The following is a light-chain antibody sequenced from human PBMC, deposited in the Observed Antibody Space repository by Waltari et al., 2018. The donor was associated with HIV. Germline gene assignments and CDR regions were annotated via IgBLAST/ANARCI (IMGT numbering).Light chain of an antibody. CDR3: CSYAGSYTFV. V-gene: IGLV2-11*01. J-gene: IGLJ2*01. CDR1: SSDVGVSNY. CDR2: DVT. Sequence: QSAVTQPRAVSGSPGQSVTISCAGTSSDVGVSNYVSWYQQHPAKAPKPRIYDVTKRPSGVHDRFSGSKSGNTASLTISGLQAEDEADYYCCSYAGSYTFVFGGGTKVTVL.